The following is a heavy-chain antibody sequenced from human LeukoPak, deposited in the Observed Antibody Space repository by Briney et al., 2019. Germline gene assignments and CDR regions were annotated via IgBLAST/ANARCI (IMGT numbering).Heavy chain of an antibody. D-gene: IGHD3-22*01. J-gene: IGHJ4*02. Sequence: SETLSLTCAVYGGSFSGYYWSWIRQPPGKGLEWIGEINHSGSTNYIPSLKSRVTISVDTSKNQFSLKLSSVTAADTAVYYCARVPVVVIRYYFDYWGQGTLVTVSS. CDR1: GGSFSGYY. V-gene: IGHV4-34*01. CDR3: ARVPVVVIRYYFDY. CDR2: INHSGST.